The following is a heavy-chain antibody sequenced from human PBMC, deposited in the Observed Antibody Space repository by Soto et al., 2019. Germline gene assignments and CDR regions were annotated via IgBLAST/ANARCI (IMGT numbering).Heavy chain of an antibody. CDR2: IIPILGIA. CDR1: GGTFSSST. Sequence: SVKVSCKASGGTFSSSTISWVRQAPGQGLEWMGRIIPILGIANYAQKFQGRVTITADKSTSTAYMELSSLRSEDTAVYYCGRGTRGYSVYLPFGHWGQGTLVTVSS. D-gene: IGHD5-12*01. CDR3: GRGTRGYSVYLPFGH. J-gene: IGHJ4*02. V-gene: IGHV1-69*02.